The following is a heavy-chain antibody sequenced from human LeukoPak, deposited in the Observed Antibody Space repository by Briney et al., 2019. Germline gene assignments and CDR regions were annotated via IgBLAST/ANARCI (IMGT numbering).Heavy chain of an antibody. CDR2: LDPEDGET. J-gene: IGHJ4*02. CDR1: GYTLTELS. V-gene: IGHV1-24*01. Sequence: ASVKVSCKVSGYTLTELSMHWVRQAPGKGLEWMGGLDPEDGETIYAQKFQGRVTMTEDTSTDTAYMELSSLRSEDTAVYYCATHLRYFDWLSHFDYWGQGTLVTVSS. CDR3: ATHLRYFDWLSHFDY. D-gene: IGHD3-9*01.